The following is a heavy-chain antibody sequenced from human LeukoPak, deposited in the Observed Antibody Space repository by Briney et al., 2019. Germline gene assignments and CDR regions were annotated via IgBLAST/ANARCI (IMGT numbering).Heavy chain of an antibody. CDR2: ISVSDRE. V-gene: IGHV3-23*01. CDR1: GFTFSNYP. Sequence: GGSLRLSCAASGFTFSNYPMNWVRQAPGKGLEWISTISVSDREHYADSVKGRFTISRDNSKNSLYLQMNSLRAEDTAVYYCARDGPQICSSTSCVQGPWAWGQGTLVTVSS. J-gene: IGHJ5*02. D-gene: IGHD2-2*01. CDR3: ARDGPQICSSTSCVQGPWA.